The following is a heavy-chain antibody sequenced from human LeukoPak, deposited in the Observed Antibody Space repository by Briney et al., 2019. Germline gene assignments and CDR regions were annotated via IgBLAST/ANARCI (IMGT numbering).Heavy chain of an antibody. D-gene: IGHD3-10*01. J-gene: IGHJ4*02. CDR3: AKDLSVLWFGESS. V-gene: IGHV3-23*01. CDR1: GFTFSSYA. Sequence: PGGSLRLSCAASGFTFSSYAMSWVRQAPGKGLEWVSAISGSGGSTYYADSVKGRFTISRDNSKNMLYLQMNSLRAEDTAVYYCAKDLSVLWFGESSWGQGTLVTVSS. CDR2: ISGSGGST.